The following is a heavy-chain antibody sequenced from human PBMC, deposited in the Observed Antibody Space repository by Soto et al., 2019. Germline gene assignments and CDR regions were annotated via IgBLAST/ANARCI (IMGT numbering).Heavy chain of an antibody. J-gene: IGHJ4*02. D-gene: IGHD6-6*01. V-gene: IGHV3-33*01. CDR2: IWYDGSNK. Sequence: GGSLRLSCAASGFTFSSYGMRWVRQAPGKGLEWVAVIWYDGSNKYYADSVKGRFTISRDNSKNTLYLQMNSLRAEDTAVYYCARGASIAARPDLYYFDYWGQGTLVTVSS. CDR3: ARGASIAARPDLYYFDY. CDR1: GFTFSSYG.